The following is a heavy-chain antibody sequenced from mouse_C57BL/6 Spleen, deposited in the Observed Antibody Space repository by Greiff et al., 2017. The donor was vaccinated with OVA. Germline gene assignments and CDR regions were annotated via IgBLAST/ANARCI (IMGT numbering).Heavy chain of an antibody. Sequence: EVQGVESGGGLVQPGGSMKLSCVASGFTFSNYWMNWVRQSPEKGLEWVAQIRLKSDNYATHYAESVKGRFTISRDDSKSSVYLQMNNLRAEDTGIYYCLSGGLRDYWGQGTTLTVSS. J-gene: IGHJ2*01. CDR2: IRLKSDNYAT. CDR3: LSGGLRDY. V-gene: IGHV6-3*01. D-gene: IGHD2-4*01. CDR1: GFTFSNYW.